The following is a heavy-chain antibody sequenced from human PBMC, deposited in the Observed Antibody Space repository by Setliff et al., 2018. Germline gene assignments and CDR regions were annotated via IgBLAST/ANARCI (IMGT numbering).Heavy chain of an antibody. CDR2: ISPYNGNT. Sequence: KVSCKVSGYTFKTYGFTWVRQAPGQGLEWMGWISPYNGNTNSAQKFQGRVTMTTDTSTSTAYMELSSLTSEDTAVYYCARVSARRRYYYYMDVWGKGTTVTVSS. CDR3: ARVSARRRYYYYMDV. J-gene: IGHJ6*03. CDR1: GYTFKTYG. V-gene: IGHV1-18*01. D-gene: IGHD6-6*01.